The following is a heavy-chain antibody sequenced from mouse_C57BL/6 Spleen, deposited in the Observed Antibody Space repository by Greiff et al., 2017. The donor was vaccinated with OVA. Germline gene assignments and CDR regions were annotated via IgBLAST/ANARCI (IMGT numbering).Heavy chain of an antibody. CDR3: ARGGYGNYVRDWYFDV. Sequence: EVQLVESGPELVKPGASVKISCKASGYSFTDYNMNWVKQSNGKSLEWIGVINPNYGTTSYNQKFKGKATLTVDQSSSKAYMQLNSLTSEDSAVYYCARGGYGNYVRDWYFDVWGTGTTVTVSS. J-gene: IGHJ1*03. D-gene: IGHD2-1*01. CDR1: GYSFTDYN. V-gene: IGHV1-39*01. CDR2: INPNYGTT.